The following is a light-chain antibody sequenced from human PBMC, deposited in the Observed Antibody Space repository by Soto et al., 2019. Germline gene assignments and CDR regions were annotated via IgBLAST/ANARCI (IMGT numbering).Light chain of an antibody. CDR3: QQGNNWPSYT. CDR2: DAS. Sequence: EIVLTQSPATLSLSPAERAIFSCRASQSVSRYLAWYQQKPGQAPRLLIYDASNRATGIPARFSGSGSGTDFTLTISSLETEDFAVYYCQQGNNWPSYTFGQGTKLEIK. CDR1: QSVSRY. J-gene: IGKJ2*01. V-gene: IGKV3-11*01.